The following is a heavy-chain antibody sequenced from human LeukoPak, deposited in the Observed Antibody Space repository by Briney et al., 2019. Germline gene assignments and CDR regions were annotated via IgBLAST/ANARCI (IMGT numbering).Heavy chain of an antibody. CDR2: IYTSGST. V-gene: IGHV4-4*07. Sequence: ETLSLTCTVSGGSISSYYWSWIRQPAGKGLEWIGRIYTSGSTNYNPSLKSRVTMSVDTPKNQFSLKLSSVTAADTAVYYCARATGDDYDFWSVYTPGEMYYFDYWGQGTLATVSS. J-gene: IGHJ4*02. D-gene: IGHD3-3*01. CDR1: GGSISSYY. CDR3: ARATGDDYDFWSVYTPGEMYYFDY.